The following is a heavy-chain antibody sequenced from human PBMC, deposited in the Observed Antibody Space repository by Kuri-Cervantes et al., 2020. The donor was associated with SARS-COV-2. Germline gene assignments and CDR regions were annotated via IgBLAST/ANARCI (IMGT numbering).Heavy chain of an antibody. V-gene: IGHV4-30-2*01. J-gene: IGHJ6*02. CDR2: IYHSGST. D-gene: IGHD2-2*01. Sequence: LRLSCAVYGGSFSGYSWSWIRQPPGKGLEWIGYIYHSGSTYYNPSLKSRVTISVDRSKNQFSLKLSSVTAADTAVYYCARELVVPAATGYYYYGMDVWGQGTTVTVSS. CDR3: ARELVVPAATGYYYYGMDV. CDR1: GGSFSGYS.